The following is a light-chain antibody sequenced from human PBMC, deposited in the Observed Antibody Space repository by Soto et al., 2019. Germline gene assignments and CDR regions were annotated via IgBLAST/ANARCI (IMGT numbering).Light chain of an antibody. CDR1: QSISSW. CDR3: QQYNSYSYT. CDR2: DAS. Sequence: DIQMTQSPSTLSASVGDRVTITCRASQSISSWLAWYQQKPVKAPKVLIYDASSLERGVPSRFSGSGSGTEFTLTISSLQPDDFATYYCQQYNSYSYTFGQGTKLEIK. J-gene: IGKJ2*01. V-gene: IGKV1-5*01.